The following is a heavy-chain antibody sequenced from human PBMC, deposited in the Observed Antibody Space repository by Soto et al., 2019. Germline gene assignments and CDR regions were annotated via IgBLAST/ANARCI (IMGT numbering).Heavy chain of an antibody. CDR1: GFTFSTVA. CDR2: ISDNGGNT. J-gene: IGHJ4*02. Sequence: GGSLRLSCVASGFTFSTVAMTWVRQAPGKGLEWVSSISDNGGNTDYADSVRGRFTLPRDNSKNTLYLQMNHLKAEGTAVYYCAKLYWNPRYFDYWGQGARVTVSS. CDR3: AKLYWNPRYFDY. V-gene: IGHV3-23*01. D-gene: IGHD1-1*01.